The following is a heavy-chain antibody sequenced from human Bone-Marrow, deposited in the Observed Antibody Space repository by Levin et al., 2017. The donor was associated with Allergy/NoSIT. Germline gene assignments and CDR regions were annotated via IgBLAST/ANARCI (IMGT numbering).Heavy chain of an antibody. D-gene: IGHD3-10*01. CDR2: INPNSGDT. J-gene: IGHJ4*02. Sequence: GESLKISCKASGYTFTAYWIHWVRQAPGQGLEWMGWINPNSGDTGYPQKLQGRVTMTRDTSISTVYMELSRLTFDETAVYYCARGPNDGSYDYWGQGTLVTVSS. CDR1: GYTFTAYW. CDR3: ARGPNDGSYDY. V-gene: IGHV1-2*02.